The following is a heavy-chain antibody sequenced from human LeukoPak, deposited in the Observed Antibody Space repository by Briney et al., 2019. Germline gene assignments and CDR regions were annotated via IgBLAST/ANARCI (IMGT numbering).Heavy chain of an antibody. CDR3: ARHYYDSPGYFQH. CDR1: GGSISIYY. D-gene: IGHD3-22*01. Sequence: SETLSLTFTVSGGSISIYYWSWIRQPPGKGLEWIGYIYYSGSTNYNPSLKSRVTISVDTSKNQFSLKLSSVTAADTAVYYCARHYYDSPGYFQHWGQGTLVTVSS. J-gene: IGHJ1*01. V-gene: IGHV4-59*08. CDR2: IYYSGST.